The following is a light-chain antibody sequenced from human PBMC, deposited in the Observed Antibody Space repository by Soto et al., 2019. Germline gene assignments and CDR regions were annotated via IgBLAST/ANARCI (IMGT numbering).Light chain of an antibody. Sequence: DIQMTQSPSSLSASVGYRVTITCRASQSISSYLNWYQQKPGKAPNLLMYAASSLQSGVPTRFSGSGSGTEFTLTISSLQSEDFAVYYCQHYNNWPPWTFGQGTKVDIK. CDR1: QSISSY. CDR2: AAS. CDR3: QHYNNWPPWT. V-gene: IGKV1-39*01. J-gene: IGKJ1*01.